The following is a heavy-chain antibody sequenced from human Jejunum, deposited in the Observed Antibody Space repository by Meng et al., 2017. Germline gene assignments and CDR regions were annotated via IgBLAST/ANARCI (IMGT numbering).Heavy chain of an antibody. Sequence: QLQLQESGPGLVKPSETLLLTCTVSGDSISSSSYYWGWIRQPPGKGLEWIGSMYYSGGTYYNPSLKSRVTISVDASKNQFSLKLSSVTAADTAVYYCARSFWNYYYIDYWGQGALVTVSS. D-gene: IGHD3-3*01. CDR2: MYYSGGT. J-gene: IGHJ4*02. CDR3: ARSFWNYYYIDY. V-gene: IGHV4-39*01. CDR1: GDSISSSSYY.